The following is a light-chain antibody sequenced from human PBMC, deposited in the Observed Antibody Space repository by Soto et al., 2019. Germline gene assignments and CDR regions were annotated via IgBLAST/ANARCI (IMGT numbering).Light chain of an antibody. CDR2: EVS. CDR3: SSYTSSSTPYV. V-gene: IGLV2-14*01. CDR1: SSDVGGYNY. J-gene: IGLJ1*01. Sequence: QSALTQPASVSGSPGQSITISCTGTSSDVGGYNYVSWYQQHPGKAPKLMIYEVSNRPSGVSNRFSGSKSCNTASLTISGLQAEDEADYYCSSYTSSSTPYVFGTGTKLTAL.